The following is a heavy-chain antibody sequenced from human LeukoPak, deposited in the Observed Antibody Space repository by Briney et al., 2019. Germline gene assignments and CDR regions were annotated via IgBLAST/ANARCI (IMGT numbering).Heavy chain of an antibody. D-gene: IGHD3-22*01. V-gene: IGHV1-2*02. CDR1: GYTFTGYY. CDR3: ARAAMRYYYDSSGYNWFDP. J-gene: IGHJ5*02. CDR2: INPNSGGT. Sequence: ASVKVSCKASGYTFTGYYMHWVRQAPGQGLEWMGWINPNSGGTNYAQKFQGRVTMTRDTSISTAYMELSRLRSDDTAVYYCARAAMRYYYDSSGYNWFDPWGQGTLVTVSS.